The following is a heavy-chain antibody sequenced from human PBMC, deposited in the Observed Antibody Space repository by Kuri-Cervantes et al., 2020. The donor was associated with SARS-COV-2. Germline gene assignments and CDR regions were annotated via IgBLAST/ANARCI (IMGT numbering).Heavy chain of an antibody. Sequence: NVSCKGSGYSFTSYWIGWVRQMPGKGVEWMGIIYPGDSDTRYSPSFQGQGTISADKSISAAYLQWSSRKASDTAMYYCARHSSGWYGIDYWGQGTLVTVSS. J-gene: IGHJ4*02. CDR3: ARHSSGWYGIDY. V-gene: IGHV5-51*01. CDR1: GYSFTSYW. CDR2: IYPGDSDT. D-gene: IGHD6-19*01.